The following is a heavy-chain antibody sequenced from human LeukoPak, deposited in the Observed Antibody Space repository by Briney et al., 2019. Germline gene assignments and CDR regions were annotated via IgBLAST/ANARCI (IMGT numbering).Heavy chain of an antibody. CDR3: ARAEGYYDSRVDY. CDR1: GFTFSSYA. D-gene: IGHD3-22*01. J-gene: IGHJ4*02. CDR2: ISYDGSNK. Sequence: QPGGSLRLSCAASGFTFSSYAMHWVRQVPGKGLEWVAVISYDGSNKYYADSVKGRFTISRDNSKNTLYQQMNSLRPEDTAVYYCARAEGYYDSRVDYWGQGTLVTVSS. V-gene: IGHV3-30-3*01.